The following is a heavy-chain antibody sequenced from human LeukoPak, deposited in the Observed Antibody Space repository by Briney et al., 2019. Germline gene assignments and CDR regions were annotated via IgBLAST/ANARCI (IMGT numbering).Heavy chain of an antibody. V-gene: IGHV3-30-3*01. CDR3: AKDLKRAVGLKTLLWFGYPDY. CDR2: ISYDGSNK. CDR1: GFTFSSYA. Sequence: GGSLRLSCAASGFTFSSYAMHWVRQAPGKGLEWVAVISYDGSNKYYADSVKGRFTISRDNSKNTLYLQMNSLRAEDTAVYYCAKDLKRAVGLKTLLWFGYPDYWGQGTLVTVSS. J-gene: IGHJ4*02. D-gene: IGHD3-10*01.